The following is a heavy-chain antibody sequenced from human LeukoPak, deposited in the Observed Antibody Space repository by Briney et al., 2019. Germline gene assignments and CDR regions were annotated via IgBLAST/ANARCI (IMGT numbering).Heavy chain of an antibody. CDR1: GFTFSSYA. V-gene: IGHV3-23*01. Sequence: GGSLRLSCAASGFTFSSYAMSWVRQAPGKGLEWVSAISGSGGSTYYADSVKGRFTISRDNSKNTLYLQMNSLRAEDTAVYYCAKEEGYYDSSGYGAFDIWGQGTMVTVPS. CDR2: ISGSGGST. CDR3: AKEEGYYDSSGYGAFDI. J-gene: IGHJ3*02. D-gene: IGHD3-22*01.